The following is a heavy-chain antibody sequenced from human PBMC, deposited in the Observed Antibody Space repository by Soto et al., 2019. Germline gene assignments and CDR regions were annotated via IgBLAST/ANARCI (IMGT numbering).Heavy chain of an antibody. Sequence: SETLCLTCTVSGGSVSSGDYFWSWIRQPPGKGLEWIGYIYDSGSSYYNPSLKSRVTMSVDTSKNQFSLKLRSVTAADTAMYYCAREKGYISGPKNFDSWGQGTLVTVSS. CDR1: GGSVSSGDYF. CDR3: AREKGYISGPKNFDS. V-gene: IGHV4-30-4*01. CDR2: IYDSGSS. D-gene: IGHD5-12*01. J-gene: IGHJ4*02.